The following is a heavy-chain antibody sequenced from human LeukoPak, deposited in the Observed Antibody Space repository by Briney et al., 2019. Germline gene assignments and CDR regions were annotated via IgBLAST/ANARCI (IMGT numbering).Heavy chain of an antibody. J-gene: IGHJ4*02. Sequence: GESLKISCQDSGYSFSIYWIVWVRQMPGKGLEWMGSIYPGDSDTRYSPSFQGQVTISADKSISTAYLQWSSLKASDTAIYSCARRHFDWFWLDYWGQGTLVTVSS. CDR2: IYPGDSDT. CDR3: ARRHFDWFWLDY. D-gene: IGHD3-9*01. V-gene: IGHV5-51*01. CDR1: GYSFSIYW.